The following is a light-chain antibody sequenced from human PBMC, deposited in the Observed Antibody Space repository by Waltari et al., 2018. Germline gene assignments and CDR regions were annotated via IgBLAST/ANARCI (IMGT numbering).Light chain of an antibody. Sequence: SALTQPRSVSGSPGQSVTISCTGTTSDVGRSNYVSWYQHLPGKAPQLLMFDVTQRPSGVPDRFSGSKSANTASLTISGLQPDDEADYYCCSFAGAYTWIFGGGTKVTVL. V-gene: IGLV2-11*01. CDR3: CSFAGAYTWI. CDR2: DVT. J-gene: IGLJ2*01. CDR1: TSDVGRSNY.